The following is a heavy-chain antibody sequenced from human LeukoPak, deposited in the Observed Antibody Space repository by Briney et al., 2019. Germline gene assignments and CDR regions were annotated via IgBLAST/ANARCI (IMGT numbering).Heavy chain of an antibody. V-gene: IGHV3-9*01. Sequence: GGSLRLSCAASGFTFDDYAMHWVRQAPGKGLEWVSGISWNSGSIGYADSVKGRFTISRDNAKNSLYLQMNSLRAEDTALYYCAKDISGPEGYWGQGTLVTVSS. D-gene: IGHD1-1*01. CDR1: GFTFDDYA. CDR3: AKDISGPEGY. J-gene: IGHJ4*02. CDR2: ISWNSGSI.